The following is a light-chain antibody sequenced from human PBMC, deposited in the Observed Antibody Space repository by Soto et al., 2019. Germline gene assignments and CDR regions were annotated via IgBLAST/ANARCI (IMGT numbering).Light chain of an antibody. CDR2: EVS. CDR3: SSYTSSPHGMV. Sequence: QSVLTQPASVSGSPGQSITISCTGTSSDVGGYNYVSWYQQHPGKAPKLMIYEVSNRPSGVSNRFSGSKSGNTASLTISGLQAEDEADYYCSSYTSSPHGMVFGTGTKLTVL. V-gene: IGLV2-14*01. J-gene: IGLJ1*01. CDR1: SSDVGGYNY.